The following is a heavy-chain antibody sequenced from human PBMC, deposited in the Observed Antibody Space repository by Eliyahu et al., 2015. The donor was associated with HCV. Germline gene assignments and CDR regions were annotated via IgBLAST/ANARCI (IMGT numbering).Heavy chain of an antibody. Sequence: EVQLVESGGGVVRPGGSLRLSCAASGFNYDDYGMTWVRQAPGKGLVWVSSTNWNGGSTGYAASVKGRFTISRDNAKNSLYLQMKSLRVEDTAVYHCVRGKDEGWQQSFDSWGLGTLVTVSS. CDR3: VRGKDEGWQQSFDS. J-gene: IGHJ4*02. V-gene: IGHV3-20*01. CDR2: TNWNGGST. D-gene: IGHD5-24*01. CDR1: GFNYDDYG.